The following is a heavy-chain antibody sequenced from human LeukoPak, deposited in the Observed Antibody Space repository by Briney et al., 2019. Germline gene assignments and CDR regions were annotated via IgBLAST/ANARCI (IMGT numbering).Heavy chain of an antibody. CDR3: TRDGRYFDWLFDY. Sequence: SETLSLTCTVSGGSISSYYWSWLRQPAGKGLEWIGRIYTSGSTNYNPSLKSRVTMSVDTSKNQFSLKLISVTAADTAVYYCTRDGRYFDWLFDYWGQGTLVTVSS. J-gene: IGHJ4*02. CDR1: GGSISSYY. CDR2: IYTSGST. V-gene: IGHV4-4*07. D-gene: IGHD3-9*01.